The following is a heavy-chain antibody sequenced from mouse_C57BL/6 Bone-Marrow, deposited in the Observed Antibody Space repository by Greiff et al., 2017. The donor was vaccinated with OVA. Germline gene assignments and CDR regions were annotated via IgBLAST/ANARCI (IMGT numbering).Heavy chain of an antibody. CDR1: GYTFTSYG. V-gene: IGHV1-81*01. Sequence: QVQLQQSGAELARPGASVKLSCKASGYTFTSYGISWVKQRTGQGLEWIGEIYPRSGNTYYNEKFKGKATLTADKSSSTAYMELRSLTSEDSAVYFGARSPDYYGSSELYFDYWGQGTTLTVSS. D-gene: IGHD1-1*01. CDR2: IYPRSGNT. J-gene: IGHJ2*01. CDR3: ARSPDYYGSSELYFDY.